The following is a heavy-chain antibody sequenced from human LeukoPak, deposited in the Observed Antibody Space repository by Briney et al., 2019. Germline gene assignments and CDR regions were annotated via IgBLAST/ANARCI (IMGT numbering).Heavy chain of an antibody. CDR2: IYYGGSP. V-gene: IGHV4-39*07. D-gene: IGHD2-2*02. CDR3: ARSSDCSRASCFTSYFDS. CDR1: GDPISSDNYY. J-gene: IGHJ4*02. Sequence: SETLSPTCTVSGDPISSDNYYWGWIRQSPGKGLEWIGSIYYGGSPYYNPSLESRVTMSVDTSKSQFSLRLSSVTAADTAMYYCARSSDCSRASCFTSYFDSWGQGTLVTVSS.